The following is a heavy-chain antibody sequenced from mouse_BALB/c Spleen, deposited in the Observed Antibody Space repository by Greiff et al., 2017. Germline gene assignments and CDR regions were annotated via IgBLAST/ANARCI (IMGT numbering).Heavy chain of an antibody. CDR2: ISTYYGDA. CDR3: ARGETWFAY. J-gene: IGHJ3*01. Sequence: VKLQQSGAELVRPGVSVKISCKGSGYTFTDYAMHWVKQSHAKSLEWIGVISTYYGDASYNQKFKGKATMTVDKSSSTAYMELARLTSEDSAIYYCARGETWFAYWGQGTLVTVSA. CDR1: GYTFTDYA. V-gene: IGHV1S137*01.